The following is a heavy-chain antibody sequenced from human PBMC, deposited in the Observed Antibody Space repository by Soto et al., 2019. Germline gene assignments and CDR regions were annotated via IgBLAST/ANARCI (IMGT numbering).Heavy chain of an antibody. CDR3: ARSLVNGTYEAFDI. CDR2: IYPGDSDT. D-gene: IGHD6-13*01. CDR1: GYNFNRYW. V-gene: IGHV5-51*01. J-gene: IGHJ3*02. Sequence: PGESLKNSCKGSGYNFNRYWIGWVRQMPGKGLEWMGVIYPGDSDTRYSPSLQGQVTISADKSSSAAYLQWSSLQASDTATYYCARSLVNGTYEAFDIWGQGTMVTVS.